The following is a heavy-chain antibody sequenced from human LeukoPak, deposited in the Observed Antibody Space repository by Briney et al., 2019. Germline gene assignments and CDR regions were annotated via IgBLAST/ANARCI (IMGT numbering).Heavy chain of an antibody. J-gene: IGHJ4*02. CDR1: GFTFSSYG. D-gene: IGHD3-16*01. V-gene: IGHV3-33*01. Sequence: GRSLRLSCAASGFTFSSYGMHWVRQAPGKGLEWVAVIWYDGSNKYYADSVKGRFTISRDNSKNTLYLQMNSLRAEDTAVYYCARDNRLGASLYFDYWGQGTLVTVSS. CDR3: ARDNRLGASLYFDY. CDR2: IWYDGSNK.